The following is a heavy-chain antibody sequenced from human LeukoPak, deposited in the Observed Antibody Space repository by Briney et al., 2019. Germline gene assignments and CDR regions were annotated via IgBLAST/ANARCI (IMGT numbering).Heavy chain of an antibody. CDR3: ARGAAARHRGDYYGMDV. J-gene: IGHJ6*02. CDR1: GGTFSSYA. Sequence: SVKVSCKASGGTFSSYAISWVRQAPGQGLEWMGRIIPILGIANYAQKFQGRVTITADKSTSTAYMELSSLRSEDTAVYYCARGAAARHRGDYYGMDVWGQGTTVTVSS. V-gene: IGHV1-69*04. CDR2: IIPILGIA. D-gene: IGHD6-13*01.